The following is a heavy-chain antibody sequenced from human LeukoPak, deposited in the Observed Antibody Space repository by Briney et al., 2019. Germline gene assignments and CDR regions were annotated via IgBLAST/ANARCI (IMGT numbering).Heavy chain of an antibody. J-gene: IGHJ5*02. D-gene: IGHD1-26*01. CDR2: IYHSGST. V-gene: IGHV4-30-2*01. Sequence: SQTLSLTCSVSGGSISSGGYYWSWIRQPPGTGLEWIGYIYHSGSTFYIPSLKSRVTISLDRSKNQFSLKLSSVTAADTAVYYCARLYSGSFQEWFDPWGQGTLVTVSS. CDR3: ARLYSGSFQEWFDP. CDR1: GGSISSGGYY.